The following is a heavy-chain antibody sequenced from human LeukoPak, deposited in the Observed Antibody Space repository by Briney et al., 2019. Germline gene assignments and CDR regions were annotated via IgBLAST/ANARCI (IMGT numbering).Heavy chain of an antibody. Sequence: SETLSLTCAVYGGSFSGYYWSWIRQPPGKGLEWIGEINHSGSTNYNPSLKSRVTISVDTSKNQFSLKLSSVTAADTAVYYCARVIFLSIAAAGNWFDPWGQGTLVTVSS. V-gene: IGHV4-34*01. CDR1: GGSFSGYY. CDR3: ARVIFLSIAAAGNWFDP. CDR2: INHSGST. J-gene: IGHJ5*02. D-gene: IGHD6-13*01.